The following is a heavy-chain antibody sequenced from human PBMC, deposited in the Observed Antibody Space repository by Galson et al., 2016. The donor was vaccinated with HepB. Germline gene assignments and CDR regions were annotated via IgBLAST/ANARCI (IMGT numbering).Heavy chain of an antibody. D-gene: IGHD6-19*01. V-gene: IGHV3-23*03. Sequence: SLRLSCAASGFTFSSYAMIWVRQAPGKGLEWVSLIYSGGSTSYADSVKGRFTISRDSSQNTLYLQMNSLRAEDTAVYYCAGRHSQWPHWGQGTLVTVSS. CDR3: AGRHSQWPH. CDR2: IYSGGST. J-gene: IGHJ4*02. CDR1: GFTFSSYA.